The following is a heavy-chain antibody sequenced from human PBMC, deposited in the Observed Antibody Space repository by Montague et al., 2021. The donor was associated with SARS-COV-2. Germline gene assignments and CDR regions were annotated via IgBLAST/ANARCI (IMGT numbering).Heavy chain of an antibody. Sequence: SRRLSCAASGFTFSTYGMYWVRQPPGKGLEWVSEIHGRGDGTYYADSVKGRFTISRDNSKNTLYLQMNSLRGEDTAVYYCVRDQNYGMDVWGQGTTVIVSS. CDR1: GFTFSTYG. CDR2: IHGRGDGT. J-gene: IGHJ6*02. V-gene: IGHV3-23*01. CDR3: VRDQNYGMDV.